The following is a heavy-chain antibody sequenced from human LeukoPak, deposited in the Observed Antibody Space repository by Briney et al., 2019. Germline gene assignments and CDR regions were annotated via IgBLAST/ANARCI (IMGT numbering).Heavy chain of an antibody. CDR1: GFTFSSYE. J-gene: IGHJ6*02. V-gene: IGHV3-48*03. D-gene: IGHD2-2*01. CDR2: ISSSGSTI. Sequence: GGSLRLSCAASGFTFSSYEMNWVRQAPGKGLEWVSYISSSGSTIYYADSVKGRFTISRDNAKNSLYLQMNSLRAEDTAVYYCARGRVADCSSTSCYGYYYYYGMDVWGQGTTVTVSS. CDR3: ARGRVADCSSTSCYGYYYYYGMDV.